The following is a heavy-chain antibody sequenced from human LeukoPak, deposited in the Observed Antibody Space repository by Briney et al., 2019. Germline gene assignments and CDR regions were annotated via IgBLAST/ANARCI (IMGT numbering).Heavy chain of an antibody. J-gene: IGHJ5*02. D-gene: IGHD3-9*01. V-gene: IGHV4-39*07. CDR1: GGSISSSSYY. Sequence: PSETLSLTCTVSGGSISSSSYYWGWNRQSPGKGLEWIGSIYYSGRTYYNPSLKSRVTISIDTSKSQIFLKLSSVTAADTAVYYCARASGYDILTGLAWFDPWGQGTLVTVSS. CDR3: ARASGYDILTGLAWFDP. CDR2: IYYSGRT.